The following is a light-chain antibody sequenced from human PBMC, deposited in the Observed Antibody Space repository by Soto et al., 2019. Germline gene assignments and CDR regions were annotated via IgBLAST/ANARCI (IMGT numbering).Light chain of an antibody. CDR1: QGIRND. J-gene: IGKJ3*01. V-gene: IGKV1-17*01. Sequence: DIQMTQSPSSLSASVGDRVTITCRASQGIRNDLGWYQQKPGKAPKLLIYKASSLESGVPTRFSGSGSGTDFTLTISSLQPEDFATYYCPQYNSYVFGPGTKVDIK. CDR3: PQYNSYV. CDR2: KAS.